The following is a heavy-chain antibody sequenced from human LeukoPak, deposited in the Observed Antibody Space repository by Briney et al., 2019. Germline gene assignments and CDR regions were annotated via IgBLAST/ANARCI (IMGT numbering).Heavy chain of an antibody. J-gene: IGHJ5*02. V-gene: IGHV1-8*01. Sequence: GASVKVSCKASGYTFTSYDINWVRQATGQGLEWMGWMNPNSGNTGYAQKFQGRVTMTEDTSTDTAYMELSRLRSDDTAVYYCARKLPYDFWSGWWFDPWGQGTLVTVSS. CDR2: MNPNSGNT. CDR1: GYTFTSYD. CDR3: ARKLPYDFWSGWWFDP. D-gene: IGHD3-3*01.